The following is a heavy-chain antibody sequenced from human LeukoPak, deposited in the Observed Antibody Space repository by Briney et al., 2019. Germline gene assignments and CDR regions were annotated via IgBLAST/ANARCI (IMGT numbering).Heavy chain of an antibody. Sequence: GGSLRLSCAASGFTFSDHYMDWVRQAPGKGLGWVGRIRNKANSYTTDFAASVKGRFSISRDDSKNSLYLQMNSLKTEDRAVYFFVRGGGGGAFDIGGQGTMVIVSS. CDR1: GFTFSDHY. D-gene: IGHD3-16*01. CDR2: IRNKANSYTT. CDR3: VRGGGGGAFDI. J-gene: IGHJ3*02. V-gene: IGHV3-72*01.